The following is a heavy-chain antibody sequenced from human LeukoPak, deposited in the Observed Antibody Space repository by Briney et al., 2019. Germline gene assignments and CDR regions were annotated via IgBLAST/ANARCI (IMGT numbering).Heavy chain of an antibody. CDR2: IYSGGST. D-gene: IGHD3-10*01. V-gene: IGHV3-66*01. CDR1: GFTVSGNY. Sequence: GGSLRLSCAASGFTVSGNYMSWVRQAPGRGLEWVSVIYSGGSTYYADSVKGRFTISRDNSKNTLFLQMNSLRAGDTAVYYCARGTVTMVDYWGQGTLVTVSS. J-gene: IGHJ4*02. CDR3: ARGTVTMVDY.